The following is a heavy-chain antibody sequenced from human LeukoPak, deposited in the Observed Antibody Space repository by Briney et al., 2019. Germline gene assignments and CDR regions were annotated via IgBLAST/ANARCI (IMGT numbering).Heavy chain of an antibody. CDR3: APDPMVRGVT. J-gene: IGHJ5*02. Sequence: SETLSLACAVYGGSFSGYYWSWIRQPPGKGLEWIGEINHSGSTNYNPSLKSRVTISVDTSKNQFSLKLSSVTAADTAVYYCAPDPMVRGVTWGQGTLVTVSS. V-gene: IGHV4-34*01. CDR1: GGSFSGYY. CDR2: INHSGST. D-gene: IGHD3-10*01.